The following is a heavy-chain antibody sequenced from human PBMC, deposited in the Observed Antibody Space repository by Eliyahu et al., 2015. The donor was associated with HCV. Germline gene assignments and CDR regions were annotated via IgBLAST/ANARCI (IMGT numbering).Heavy chain of an antibody. CDR3: ARHPDLVGATTWWFDP. CDR2: IIPILGIA. Sequence: QVQLVQSGAEVKKPGSSVKVSCKASGGTFSSYAISWVRQAPGQGLEWMGRIIPILGIANYAQKFQGRVTITADKSTSTAYMELSSLRSEDTAVYYCARHPDLVGATTWWFDPWGQGTLVTVSS. J-gene: IGHJ5*02. CDR1: GGTFSSYA. D-gene: IGHD1-26*01. V-gene: IGHV1-69*04.